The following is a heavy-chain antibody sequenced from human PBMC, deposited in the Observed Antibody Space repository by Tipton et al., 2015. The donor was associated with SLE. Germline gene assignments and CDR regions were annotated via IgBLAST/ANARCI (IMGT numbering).Heavy chain of an antibody. CDR3: ARDLNWDYYFDY. Sequence: SLRLSCAASGFTFSSYWMHWVRQAPGKGLEWVSYISSSGSTIYYADSVKGRFTISRDNAKNSLYLQMNSLRAEDTAVYYCARDLNWDYYFDYWGQGTLFTVSS. D-gene: IGHD7-27*01. J-gene: IGHJ4*02. CDR2: ISSSGSTI. CDR1: GFTFSSYW. V-gene: IGHV3-48*03.